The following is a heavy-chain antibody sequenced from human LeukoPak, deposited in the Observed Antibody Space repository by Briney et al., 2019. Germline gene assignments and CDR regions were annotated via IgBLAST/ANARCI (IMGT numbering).Heavy chain of an antibody. D-gene: IGHD5-18*01. CDR1: GFTFSNAW. CDR3: ARGATAMAVYYFDY. Sequence: GGSLRLSCGTSGFTFSNAWMNWVRQAPGKGLEWVVNIKQDGSEKYYVDSVKGRFTISRDNAKNSLYLQMNSLRAEDTAVYYCARGATAMAVYYFDYWGQGTLVTVSS. J-gene: IGHJ4*02. CDR2: IKQDGSEK. V-gene: IGHV3-7*01.